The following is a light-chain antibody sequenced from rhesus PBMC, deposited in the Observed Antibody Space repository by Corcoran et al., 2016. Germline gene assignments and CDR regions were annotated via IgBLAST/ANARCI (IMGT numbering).Light chain of an antibody. CDR2: YAS. J-gene: IGKJ3*01. CDR3: QHFNSLPCT. Sequence: DIQMTQSPSSVSASVGDRVTITCRATQDIRRYLAWYQQTPGKAPQILICYASSCQSGVPSRFSGSGLGTEFTLTISILKPEDFATYYCQHFNSLPCTFGPGTRRDIK. V-gene: IGKV1-32*01. CDR1: QDIRRY.